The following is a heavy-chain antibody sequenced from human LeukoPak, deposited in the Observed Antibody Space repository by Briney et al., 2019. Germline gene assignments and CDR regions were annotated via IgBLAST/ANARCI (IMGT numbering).Heavy chain of an antibody. CDR3: ARGSRMVRGGYYFDY. D-gene: IGHD3-10*01. CDR1: GGSFSGYY. V-gene: IGHV4-34*01. Sequence: SETLSLTCAVYGGSFSGYYWSWIRQPPGKGLEWIGEINHSGSTNYNPSLKSRVTISVDTSKNQFSPKLSSVTAADTAVYYCARGSRMVRGGYYFDYWGQGTLVTVSS. J-gene: IGHJ4*02. CDR2: INHSGST.